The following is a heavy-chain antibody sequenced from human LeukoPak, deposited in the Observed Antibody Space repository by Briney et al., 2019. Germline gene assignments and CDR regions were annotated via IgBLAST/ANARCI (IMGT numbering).Heavy chain of an antibody. D-gene: IGHD1-26*01. Sequence: HPGRSLRLSCAASGFTFSSYAMHWVRQAPGKGLEWVSYISSSGSTTYYADSVKGRFTISRDNSKNSLYLQMNSLRAEDTAVYYCARDPPLGWELLRRDYWGQGTLVTVSS. CDR3: ARDPPLGWELLRRDY. J-gene: IGHJ4*02. CDR2: ISSSGSTT. CDR1: GFTFSSYA. V-gene: IGHV3-48*01.